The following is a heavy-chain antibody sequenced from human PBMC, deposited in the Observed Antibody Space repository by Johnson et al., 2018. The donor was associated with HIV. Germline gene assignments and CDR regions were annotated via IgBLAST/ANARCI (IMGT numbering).Heavy chain of an antibody. CDR3: ARDYAGDSSGYYFGAFDI. J-gene: IGHJ3*02. V-gene: IGHV3-66*01. Sequence: VQLVESGGGLVQPGGSLRLSCAASGFTVSSNYMSWVRQAPGKGVEWVSVIYSGGSTYYADSVKGRFTISRDNSKNTLYLQMNSLRAEDTAGYYCARDYAGDSSGYYFGAFDIWGQGTMVTVSS. CDR2: IYSGGST. CDR1: GFTVSSNY. D-gene: IGHD3-22*01.